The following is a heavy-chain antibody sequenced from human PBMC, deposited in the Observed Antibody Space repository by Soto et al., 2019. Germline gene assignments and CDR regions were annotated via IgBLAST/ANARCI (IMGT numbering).Heavy chain of an antibody. J-gene: IGHJ3*01. V-gene: IGHV1-18*01. CDR1: GYTFSTYG. Sequence: APVKVSCKAPGYTFSTYGITWVRQAPGQGLDWMGWINPFKGDTNSAARFQDRVTMTTDTSTRTAYMELRSLRSDDTAVYYCARVKVPAAILGAFDLWGQGTLVTVSS. CDR2: INPFKGDT. D-gene: IGHD2-2*02. CDR3: ARVKVPAAILGAFDL.